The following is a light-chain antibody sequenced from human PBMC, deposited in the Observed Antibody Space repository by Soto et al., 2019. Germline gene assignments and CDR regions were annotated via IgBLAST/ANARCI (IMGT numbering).Light chain of an antibody. CDR2: DVS. CDR3: RSYTSSSSYV. V-gene: IGLV2-14*01. Sequence: QSALTQPASVSGSPGQSFTISCTGTSSDVGSYNYVSWYQQHPGKAPKLMIYDVSNRPSGVSNRFSGSKSGNTASLTISGLQAEDEADYYCRSYTSSSSYVFVTGTKVTDL. CDR1: SSDVGSYNY. J-gene: IGLJ1*01.